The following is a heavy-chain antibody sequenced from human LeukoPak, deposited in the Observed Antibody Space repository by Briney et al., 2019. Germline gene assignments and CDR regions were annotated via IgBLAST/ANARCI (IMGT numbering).Heavy chain of an antibody. CDR3: AREAVRPDYYGSGSYFDY. J-gene: IGHJ4*02. V-gene: IGHV1-69*04. D-gene: IGHD3-10*01. CDR2: IIPILGIA. Sequence: SVKVSCKASGGTFSSYTISWVRQAPGQGLEWMGRIIPILGIANYAQKFQGRVTITADKSTSTAYMELRSLRSDDTAVYYCAREAVRPDYYGSGSYFDYWGQGTLVTVSS. CDR1: GGTFSSYT.